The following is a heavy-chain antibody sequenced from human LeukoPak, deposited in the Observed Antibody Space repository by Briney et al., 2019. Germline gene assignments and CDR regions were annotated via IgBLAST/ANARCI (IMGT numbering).Heavy chain of an antibody. CDR3: AKQSYARSLGE. D-gene: IGHD2-8*01. CDR1: GFTFSSYS. J-gene: IGHJ4*02. CDR2: ISSSSSYM. Sequence: GGSLGLSCAASGFTFSSYSMNWVRQAPGKGLEWVSSISSSSSYMYYADSVKGRFTISRDNAKNSLYLQMSSLRVEDTAVYYCAKQSYARSLGEGGPGTLVSVSS. V-gene: IGHV3-21*04.